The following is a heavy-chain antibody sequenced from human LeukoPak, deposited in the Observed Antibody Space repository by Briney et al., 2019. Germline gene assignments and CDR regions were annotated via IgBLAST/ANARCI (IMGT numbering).Heavy chain of an antibody. J-gene: IGHJ4*02. CDR3: ARLPIQRKIAVAGTFPYYFDY. D-gene: IGHD6-19*01. CDR2: MNPNSGNT. CDR1: GYTFTSYD. V-gene: IGHV1-8*01. Sequence: ASVKVSCKASGYTFTSYDINWVRQATGQGLEWMGWMNPNSGNTGYAQKFQGRVTMTRNTSISTAYMELSSLRSEDTAVYYCARLPIQRKIAVAGTFPYYFDYWGQGTLVTVSS.